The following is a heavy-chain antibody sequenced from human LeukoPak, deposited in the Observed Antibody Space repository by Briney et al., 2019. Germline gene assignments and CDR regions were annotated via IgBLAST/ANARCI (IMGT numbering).Heavy chain of an antibody. D-gene: IGHD6-19*01. V-gene: IGHV4-38-2*02. CDR3: ARVARGYSSGWYSRRDAFDI. CDR2: IYHSGST. Sequence: PSETLSLTCTVSGYSISSGYYWGWIRQPPGKGLEWIGSIYHSGSTYYNPSLKSLVTISVDTSKNQFSLKLSSVTAADTAVYYCARVARGYSSGWYSRRDAFDIWGQGTMVTVSS. CDR1: GYSISSGYY. J-gene: IGHJ3*02.